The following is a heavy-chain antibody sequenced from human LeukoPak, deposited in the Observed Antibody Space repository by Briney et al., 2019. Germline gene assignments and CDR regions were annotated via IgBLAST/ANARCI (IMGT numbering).Heavy chain of an antibody. CDR1: GFTFRSFD. V-gene: IGHV3-23*01. D-gene: IGHD2-2*01. Sequence: GGSLRLSCAASGFTFRSFDINWVRQAPGKGPEWVSAISDTGVRTFYADSVKGRFTISRDNSKNTLYLQMNSLRAEDTAVYYCAKDGIWDCSSTSCLFDYWGQGTLVTVSS. J-gene: IGHJ4*02. CDR2: ISDTGVRT. CDR3: AKDGIWDCSSTSCLFDY.